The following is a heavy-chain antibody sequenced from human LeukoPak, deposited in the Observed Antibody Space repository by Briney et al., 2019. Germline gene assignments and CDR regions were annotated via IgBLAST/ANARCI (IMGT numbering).Heavy chain of an antibody. CDR1: GFTFSSYS. D-gene: IGHD6-19*01. J-gene: IGHJ6*02. V-gene: IGHV3-21*01. Sequence: GGSLRLSCAASGFTFSSYSMNWVRQAPGKGLEWVSSISSSSSYIYYADSVKGRFTISRDNAKNSLYLQMNNLRAEDTAVYYCARGDSSGWSPDPYYYYGMDVWGQGTTVTVSS. CDR2: ISSSSSYI. CDR3: ARGDSSGWSPDPYYYYGMDV.